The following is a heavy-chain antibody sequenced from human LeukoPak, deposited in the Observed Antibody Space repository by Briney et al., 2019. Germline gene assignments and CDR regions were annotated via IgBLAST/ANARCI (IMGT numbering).Heavy chain of an antibody. Sequence: ASVKVSCKASGYTFTGYYMHWVRQAPGQGLEWMGWINPNSGGTNYAQKFQGRVTMTRDTSISTAYMELSRLRSDDTAVYYCARDHKYCSGGSCYSRYYFDYWGQGTLVTVSS. D-gene: IGHD2-15*01. CDR2: INPNSGGT. CDR1: GYTFTGYY. J-gene: IGHJ4*02. V-gene: IGHV1-2*02. CDR3: ARDHKYCSGGSCYSRYYFDY.